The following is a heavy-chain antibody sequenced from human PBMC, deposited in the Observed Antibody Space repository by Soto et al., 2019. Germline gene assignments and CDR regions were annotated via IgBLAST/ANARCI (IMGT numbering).Heavy chain of an antibody. Sequence: GASVKVSCKASGYTFTSYAMHWVRQAPGQRLEWMGWINAGNGNTKYSQKFQGRVTITRDTSASTAYMELSSLRSEDTAVYYCARGGGYSGYDYLAYWGQGTLVTVSS. CDR3: ARGGGYSGYDYLAY. D-gene: IGHD5-12*01. CDR2: INAGNGNT. V-gene: IGHV1-3*01. CDR1: GYTFTSYA. J-gene: IGHJ4*02.